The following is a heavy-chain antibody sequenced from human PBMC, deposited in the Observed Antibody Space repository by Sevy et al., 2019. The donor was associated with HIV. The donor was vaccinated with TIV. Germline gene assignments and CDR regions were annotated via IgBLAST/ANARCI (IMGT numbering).Heavy chain of an antibody. J-gene: IGHJ3*02. D-gene: IGHD2-2*03. CDR1: GYTFTGYY. CDR3: ASSSGYCSSTSCPRHWGAFDI. CDR2: INPNSGGT. V-gene: IGHV1-2*02. Sequence: ASVKVSCKASGYTFTGYYMHWVRQAPGQGLEWMGWINPNSGGTNYAQKFQGRVTMTRDTSISTAYMELSRLRSDDTAVYYCASSSGYCSSTSCPRHWGAFDIWGQWTMVTVSS.